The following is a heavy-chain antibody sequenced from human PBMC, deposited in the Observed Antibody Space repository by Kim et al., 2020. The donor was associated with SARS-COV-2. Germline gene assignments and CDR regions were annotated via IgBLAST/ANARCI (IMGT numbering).Heavy chain of an antibody. CDR2: ISGGGGVT. V-gene: IGHV3-23*01. Sequence: GGSLRLSCAASGFTFSTYAMSWVRQAPGKGLEWVSAISGGGGVTYYADSVKDRFTISRDSSKNTLYLQMNSLTADDTAVYYCMRRSGDSDFWGQGTLVTV. J-gene: IGHJ4*02. CDR3: MRRSGDSDF. CDR1: GFTFSTYA. D-gene: IGHD4-17*01.